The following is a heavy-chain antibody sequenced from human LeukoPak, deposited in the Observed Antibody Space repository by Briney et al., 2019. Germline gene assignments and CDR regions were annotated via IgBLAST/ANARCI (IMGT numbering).Heavy chain of an antibody. Sequence: PSETLSLTCAVYGGSFSGYYWSWIRQPPGKGLEWIGEINHSGSTNYNPSLKSRVTISVDTSKNQFSLKLSSVTAADTAVYYCARLGRRWYSSSWYFDYWGQGTLVTVSS. V-gene: IGHV4-34*01. CDR2: INHSGST. J-gene: IGHJ4*02. D-gene: IGHD6-13*01. CDR1: GGSFSGYY. CDR3: ARLGRRWYSSSWYFDY.